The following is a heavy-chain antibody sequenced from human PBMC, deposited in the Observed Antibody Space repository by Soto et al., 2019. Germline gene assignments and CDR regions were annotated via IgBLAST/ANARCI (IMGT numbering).Heavy chain of an antibody. CDR1: GFTVSSNY. J-gene: IGHJ4*02. Sequence: GGSQRLSCASSGFTVSSNYMSWVRQAPGKGLDWVSVIYSGGSTDYADSVKGRFTISRDNSKNMLYLHMNSLGAEDTAVYYCARISQGTYCRGGNCYSDYWGQGTLVTVSS. CDR3: ARISQGTYCRGGNCYSDY. D-gene: IGHD2-15*01. CDR2: IYSGGST. V-gene: IGHV3-66*01.